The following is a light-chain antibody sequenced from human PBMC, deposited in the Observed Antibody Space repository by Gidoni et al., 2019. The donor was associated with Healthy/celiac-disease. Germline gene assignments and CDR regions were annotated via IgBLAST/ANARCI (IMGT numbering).Light chain of an antibody. CDR2: DAS. CDR1: QDISNY. CDR3: QQYDNLPRT. V-gene: IGKV1-33*01. Sequence: DNQMTQSPSSLSASVGDRVTITCQASQDISNYLNWYQQKPGKAPKLLIYDASNLETGVPSRFSGSGSGTDSTFTISSLQAEDIATYYCQQYDNLPRTFGQGTKLEIK. J-gene: IGKJ2*01.